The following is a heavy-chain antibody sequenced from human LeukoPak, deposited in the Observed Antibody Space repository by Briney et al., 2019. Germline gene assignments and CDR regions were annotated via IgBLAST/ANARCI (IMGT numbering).Heavy chain of an antibody. V-gene: IGHV3-7*01. CDR2: IKQDGAEK. D-gene: IGHD1-26*01. CDR3: ARVGAWDLQRVFEY. Sequence: PGGSLRLPCAASGFRFGDFWMTWAPHIPGKGLEWGANIKQDGAEKHYAESVEGRFIISRDNAKNSLYLEMDSLKVEDTAVYYCARVGAWDLQRVFEYWGQGTLVTVSS. J-gene: IGHJ4*02. CDR1: GFRFGDFW.